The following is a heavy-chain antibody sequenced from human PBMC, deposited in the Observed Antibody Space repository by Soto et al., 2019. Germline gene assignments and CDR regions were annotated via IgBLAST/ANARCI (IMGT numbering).Heavy chain of an antibody. CDR1: GSTFSTYS. CDR2: IIPLFGTA. CDR3: ASSSGNNYGVGTNYYFDY. D-gene: IGHD1-26*01. V-gene: IGHV1-69*06. Sequence: GASVKVSCKTSGSTFSTYSIVWLRQAPGEGLEWMGGIIPLFGTANYAQKFQDRVTITADKSTNTAFMELSSLKSEDTAMYYCASSSGNNYGVGTNYYFDYWGQGTLVTGSS. J-gene: IGHJ4*02.